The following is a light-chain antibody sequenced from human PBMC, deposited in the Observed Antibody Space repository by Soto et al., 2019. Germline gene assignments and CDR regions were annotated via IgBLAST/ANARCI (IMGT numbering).Light chain of an antibody. Sequence: QSVLTQPPSASGTPGQRVIISCSGSSSNIGSNTVNWYQQLPGTAPKLLIYSNNQRPSLVPDRFSGSKSGTSASLAISGLQAEDEGDYYCAAWDDSLNGQVFGTGTKVTVL. CDR3: AAWDDSLNGQV. J-gene: IGLJ1*01. CDR1: SSNIGSNT. CDR2: SNN. V-gene: IGLV1-44*01.